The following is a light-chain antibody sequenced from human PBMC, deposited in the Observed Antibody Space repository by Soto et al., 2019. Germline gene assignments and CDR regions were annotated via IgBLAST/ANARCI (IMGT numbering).Light chain of an antibody. V-gene: IGKV3-20*01. CDR1: QSVSSSY. CDR3: QQYGSSPRT. J-gene: IGKJ1*01. CDR2: GAS. Sequence: IVLTQSPGTLSLSPGERASLSCKASQSVSSSYLAWYQQKPGQAPRLLIHGASNRASGIPDRFSGSGSGTDFTLTISRLEPEDFAVYYCQQYGSSPRTFGQGTKVDIK.